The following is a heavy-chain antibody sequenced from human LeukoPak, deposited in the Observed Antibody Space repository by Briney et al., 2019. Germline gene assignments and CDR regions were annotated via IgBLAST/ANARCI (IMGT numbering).Heavy chain of an antibody. D-gene: IGHD4-17*01. V-gene: IGHV1-46*01. CDR1: GYTFTSYG. CDR3: ARVTTVTTHYYYGMDV. CDR2: INPSGGST. Sequence: ASVKVSCKASGYTFTSYGISWVRQAPGQGLEWMGIINPSGGSTSYAQKFQGRVTMTRDTSTSTVYMELSSLRSEDTAVYYCARVTTVTTHYYYGMDVWGQGTTVTVSS. J-gene: IGHJ6*02.